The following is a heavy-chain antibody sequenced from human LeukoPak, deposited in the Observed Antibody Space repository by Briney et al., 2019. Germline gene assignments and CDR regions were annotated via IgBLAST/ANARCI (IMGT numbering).Heavy chain of an antibody. V-gene: IGHV3-23*01. CDR2: ISGSGGST. J-gene: IGHJ5*02. D-gene: IGHD5-18*01. Sequence: PGGSLRLSCAATGFTFSSYAMSWVRQAPGKGLEWVSAISGSGGSTYYADSVKGRFTISRDNSKNTLYLQMNSLRSEDTAVYYCARDRRVNTAMERFWFDPWGQGTLVTVSS. CDR1: GFTFSSYA. CDR3: ARDRRVNTAMERFWFDP.